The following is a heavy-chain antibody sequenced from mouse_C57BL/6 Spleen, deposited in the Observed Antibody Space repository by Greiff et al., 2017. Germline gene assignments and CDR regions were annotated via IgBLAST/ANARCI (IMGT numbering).Heavy chain of an antibody. Sequence: VQLQQSGPELVKPGASVKISCKASGYTFTDYYMNWVKQSHGKSLEWIGDINPNNGGTSYNQKFKGKATLTVDKSSSTAYMELRSLTSEDSAVYYCARRRLLQVGYYAMDYWGQGTSVTVSS. D-gene: IGHD2-3*01. CDR2: INPNNGGT. CDR1: GYTFTDYY. J-gene: IGHJ4*01. V-gene: IGHV1-26*01. CDR3: ARRRLLQVGYYAMDY.